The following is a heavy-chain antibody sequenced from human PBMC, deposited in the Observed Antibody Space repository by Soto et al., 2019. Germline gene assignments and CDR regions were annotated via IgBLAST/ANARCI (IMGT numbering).Heavy chain of an antibody. CDR3: TRVGGYYGDYPNFDY. D-gene: IGHD4-17*01. J-gene: IGHJ4*02. Sequence: SETLSLTCSVSGSYIRPYYWSLIRQPPGKGLEWIGNIYYSGSTNYNPSLKGRVIMSVASSKNQVSLRLNSVTAADTAVYYCTRVGGYYGDYPNFDYWGQGALVTV. CDR1: GSYIRPYY. CDR2: IYYSGST. V-gene: IGHV4-59*01.